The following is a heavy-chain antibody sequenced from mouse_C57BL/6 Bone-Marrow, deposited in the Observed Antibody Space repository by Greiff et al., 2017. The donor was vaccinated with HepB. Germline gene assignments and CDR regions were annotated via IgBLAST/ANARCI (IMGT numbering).Heavy chain of an antibody. CDR1: GFTFSSYA. V-gene: IGHV5-9-1*02. D-gene: IGHD2-14*01. CDR3: TRDRLTHYFDY. J-gene: IGHJ2*01. Sequence: EVQRVESGEGLVKPGGSLKLSCAASGFTFSSYAMSWVRQTPEKRLEWVAYISSGGDYIYYADTVKGRFTISRDNARNTLYLQMSSLKSEDTAMYYCTRDRLTHYFDYWGQGTTLTVSS. CDR2: ISSGGDYI.